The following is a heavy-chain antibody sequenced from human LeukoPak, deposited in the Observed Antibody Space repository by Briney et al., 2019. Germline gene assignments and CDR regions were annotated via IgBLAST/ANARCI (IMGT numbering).Heavy chain of an antibody. CDR1: GGSISSYY. CDR2: IYYSGST. Sequence: MTSETLSLTCTVSGGSISSYYWSWIRQPPGKGLEWIGYIYYSGSTNYNPSLKSRVTISVDTSKNQFSLKLSSLAAADTAVYYCATGRDPYKTGHWGQGTLVTVSS. CDR3: ATGRDPYKTGH. V-gene: IGHV4-59*01. D-gene: IGHD3-10*01. J-gene: IGHJ4*02.